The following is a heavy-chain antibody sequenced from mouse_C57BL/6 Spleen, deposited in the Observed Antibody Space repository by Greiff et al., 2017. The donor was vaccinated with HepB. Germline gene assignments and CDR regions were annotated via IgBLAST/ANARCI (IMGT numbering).Heavy chain of an antibody. J-gene: IGHJ2*01. CDR1: GFSLSTSGMG. CDR2: IYWDDDK. Sequence: ESGPGILQSSQTLSLTCSFSGFSLSTSGMGVSWIRQPSGKGLEWLAHIYWDDDKRYNPSLKSRLTISKDTSRNQVFLKITSVDTADTATYYCARTITTVVATNYFDYWGQGTTLTVSS. V-gene: IGHV8-12*01. D-gene: IGHD1-1*01. CDR3: ARTITTVVATNYFDY.